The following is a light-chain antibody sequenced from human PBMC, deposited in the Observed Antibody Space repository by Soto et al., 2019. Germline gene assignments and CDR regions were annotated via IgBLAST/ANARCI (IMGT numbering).Light chain of an antibody. CDR3: QQSNNCLGFT. J-gene: IGKJ3*01. CDR2: DAS. Sequence: EIVLTQSPATLSLSPGERATLSCRASQSVSSYFAWYQHKPGQAPSLLIYDASNRATGIPARFSGSESGTDFTLTISSLEPEDFAGYFGQQSNNCLGFTFGPGTKVDI. CDR1: QSVSSY. V-gene: IGKV3-11*01.